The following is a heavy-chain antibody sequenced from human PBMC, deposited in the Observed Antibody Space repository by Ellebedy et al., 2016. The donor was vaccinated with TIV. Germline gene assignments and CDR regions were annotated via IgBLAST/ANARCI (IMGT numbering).Heavy chain of an antibody. CDR1: GGSFSGYY. CDR3: ARALEDGWWYYFDY. V-gene: IGHV4-34*01. CDR2: INHSGST. D-gene: IGHD2-8*02. J-gene: IGHJ4*02. Sequence: MPSETLSLTCAVYGGSFSGYYWSWIRQPPGKVLEWIGEINHSGSTNYNPSLKSRVTVSVDTSKNQFSLKLSSVTAADTAVYYCARALEDGWWYYFDYWGQGTLVTVSS.